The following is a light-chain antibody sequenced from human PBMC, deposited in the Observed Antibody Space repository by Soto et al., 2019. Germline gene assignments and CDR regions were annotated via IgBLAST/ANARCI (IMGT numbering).Light chain of an antibody. CDR3: QQYNNWPLWT. Sequence: EIVMTQSPDTLSVSPGERATLSCRASQSVNSKLAWYQQKPGQAPRLLIYGASTRATDIPARFSGSGSGTEFTLTISSLQYEDFAVYFCQQYNNWPLWTFGQGTKVEIK. CDR1: QSVNSK. V-gene: IGKV3-15*01. CDR2: GAS. J-gene: IGKJ1*01.